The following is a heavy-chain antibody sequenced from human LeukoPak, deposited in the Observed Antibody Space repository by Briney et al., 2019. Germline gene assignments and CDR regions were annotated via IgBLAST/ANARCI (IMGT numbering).Heavy chain of an antibody. V-gene: IGHV1-8*01. J-gene: IGHJ4*02. CDR3: ARVGRIVVVPAAYGEPDYFDY. CDR2: MNPNSGNT. CDR1: GYTFTSYD. Sequence: ASVKVSCKASGYTFTSYDINWVRQATGQGLEWMGWMNPNSGNTGYAQKFQGRVTMTRNTSISTAYMELSSLRSEDTAAYYCARVGRIVVVPAAYGEPDYFDYWGQGTLVTVSS. D-gene: IGHD2-2*01.